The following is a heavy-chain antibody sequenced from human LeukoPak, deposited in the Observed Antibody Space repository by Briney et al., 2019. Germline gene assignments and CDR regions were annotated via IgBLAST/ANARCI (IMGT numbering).Heavy chain of an antibody. D-gene: IGHD1-14*01. CDR2: IWYDGSNK. CDR1: GFTFSSYG. CDR3: ARLMRQMDQNLDY. Sequence: GGSLRLSCAASGFTFSSYGMHWVRQAPGKGLEWVAVIWYDGSNKYYADSVKGRFTISRDNSKNTLYLQMNSLRAEDTAVYYCARLMRQMDQNLDYWGQGTLVTVSS. J-gene: IGHJ4*02. V-gene: IGHV3-33*01.